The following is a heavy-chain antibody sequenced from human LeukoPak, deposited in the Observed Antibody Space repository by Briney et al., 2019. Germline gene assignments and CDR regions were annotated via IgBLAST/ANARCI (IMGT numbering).Heavy chain of an antibody. CDR2: LNPKNGDT. CDR1: GYTFSDYY. D-gene: IGHD1-7*01. V-gene: IGHV1-2*02. J-gene: IGHJ4*02. Sequence: GASVTVSCKASGYTFSDYYIHWVRQAPGHGLEWVGWLNPKNGDTVYAQKFQGRVSMTRDTSISTAFMELSTLNFDDTGVYYCARFLIGTKFYFDYWGQGTLVTVSS. CDR3: ARFLIGTKFYFDY.